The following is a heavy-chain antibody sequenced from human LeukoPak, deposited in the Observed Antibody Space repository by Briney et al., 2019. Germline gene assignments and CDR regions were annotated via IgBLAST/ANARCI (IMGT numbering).Heavy chain of an antibody. CDR3: ARDPVLGAPDYLDY. J-gene: IGHJ4*02. D-gene: IGHD1-26*01. CDR2: TSADERIK. Sequence: GGSLGLSCTVSGFPFNDYVIHWVRQAPGKGLEWVAVTSADERIKIYNDSVRGRFTISRDNSKNTQYLQMNSLRVEDTAVYYCARDPVLGAPDYLDYWGRGTLVSVSS. V-gene: IGHV3-30*03. CDR1: GFPFNDYV.